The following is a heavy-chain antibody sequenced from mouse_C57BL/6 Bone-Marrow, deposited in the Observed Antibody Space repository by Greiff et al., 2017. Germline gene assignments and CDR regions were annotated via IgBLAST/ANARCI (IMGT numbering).Heavy chain of an antibody. CDR1: GYSITSGYD. V-gene: IGHV3-1*01. Sequence: EVQLVESGPGRVNTEMALYLTCTVTGYSITSGYDWHWIRHFLVKKLEWMGYISYSGSTNYHPSLKSRISITPDTSKNHFFLKLNSVTTEDTATYYCARGGLGPWFAYWGQGTLVTVSA. CDR2: ISYSGST. J-gene: IGHJ3*01. CDR3: ARGGLGPWFAY.